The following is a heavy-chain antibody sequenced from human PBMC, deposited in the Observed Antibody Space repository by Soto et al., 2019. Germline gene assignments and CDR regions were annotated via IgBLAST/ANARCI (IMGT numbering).Heavy chain of an antibody. D-gene: IGHD3-10*01. CDR1: GGTFSSYA. CDR2: IIPIFGTA. Sequence: SVKVSCKASGGTFSSYAISWVLQSPLQWLEWMGGIIPIFGTANYAQKFQGRVTITADESTSTAYMELSSLRSEDTAVYYCARVKGNRGYYYYGMDVWGQGTTVTVSS. CDR3: ARVKGNRGYYYYGMDV. J-gene: IGHJ6*02. V-gene: IGHV1-69*13.